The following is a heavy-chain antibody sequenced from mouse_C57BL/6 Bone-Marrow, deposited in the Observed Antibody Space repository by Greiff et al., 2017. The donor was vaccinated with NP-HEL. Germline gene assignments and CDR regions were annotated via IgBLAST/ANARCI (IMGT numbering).Heavy chain of an antibody. J-gene: IGHJ4*01. CDR2: IYPRSGNT. D-gene: IGHD2-1*01. Sequence: QVQLKHSGAELARPGASVKLSCKASGYTFTSYGISWVKQRTGQGLEWIGEIYPRSGNTYYNEKFKGKATLTADKSSSTAYMELRSLTSEDSAVYFCARSFLPYAMDYWGQGTSVTVSS. V-gene: IGHV1-81*01. CDR3: ARSFLPYAMDY. CDR1: GYTFTSYG.